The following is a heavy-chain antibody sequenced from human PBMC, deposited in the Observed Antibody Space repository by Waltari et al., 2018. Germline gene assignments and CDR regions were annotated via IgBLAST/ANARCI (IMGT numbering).Heavy chain of an antibody. CDR3: ARSDCGGDCFDAFDI. J-gene: IGHJ3*02. CDR1: GGPISRHY. D-gene: IGHD2-21*01. Sequence: QVQLQESGPGLVKPSETLSLTCTVSGGPISRHYWSWIRLPPGKGLEWIGYIYYSGSTNYNPSLKSRVTISVDTSKNQFSLKLSSVTAADTAVYYCARSDCGGDCFDAFDIWGQGTMVTVSS. CDR2: IYYSGST. V-gene: IGHV4-59*11.